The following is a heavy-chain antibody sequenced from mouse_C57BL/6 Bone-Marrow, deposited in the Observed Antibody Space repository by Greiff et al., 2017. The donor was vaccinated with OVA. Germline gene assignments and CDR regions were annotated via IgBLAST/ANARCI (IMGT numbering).Heavy chain of an antibody. J-gene: IGHJ3*01. CDR1: GYTFTSYT. V-gene: IGHV1-4*01. Sequence: VQLQQSGAELARPGASVKMSCKASGYTFTSYTMHWVKQRPGQGLEWIGYINPSSGYTKYNQKFKDKATLTADNSSSTAYMQLSSLTSEDSAVYYCARWEKYYYYGYDGFAYWGQGTLVTVSA. D-gene: IGHD2-2*01. CDR3: ARWEKYYYYGYDGFAY. CDR2: INPSSGYT.